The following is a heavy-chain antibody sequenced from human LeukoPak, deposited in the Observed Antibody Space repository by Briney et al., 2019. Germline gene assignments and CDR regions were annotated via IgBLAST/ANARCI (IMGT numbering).Heavy chain of an antibody. CDR3: ARGGYSSSWYSS. Sequence: GGSLRLSCAASGFTFSNYNMNWVRQAPGKGLEWVSYISSSGSTIYYADSVKGRFTISRDNAKNSLYPQMNSLRAEDTAVYYCARGGYSSSWYSSWGQGTLVTVSS. CDR1: GFTFSNYN. CDR2: ISSSGSTI. D-gene: IGHD6-13*01. J-gene: IGHJ5*02. V-gene: IGHV3-48*04.